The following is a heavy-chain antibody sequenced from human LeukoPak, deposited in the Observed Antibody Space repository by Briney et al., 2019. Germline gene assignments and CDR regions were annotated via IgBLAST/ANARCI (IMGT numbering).Heavy chain of an antibody. Sequence: SVEVSCKASGGTFSSYAISWVRQAPGQGLAWMGGIIPIFGTANYAQKFQGRVTITADESTSTAYMELSSLRSEETAVYYCASPDSSGRPYYGMDVWGQGTTVTVSS. J-gene: IGHJ6*02. CDR3: ASPDSSGRPYYGMDV. CDR1: GGTFSSYA. V-gene: IGHV1-69*13. D-gene: IGHD6-19*01. CDR2: IIPIFGTA.